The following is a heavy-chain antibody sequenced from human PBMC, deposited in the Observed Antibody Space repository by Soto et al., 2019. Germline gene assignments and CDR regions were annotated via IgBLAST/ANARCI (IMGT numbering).Heavy chain of an antibody. D-gene: IGHD3-3*01. CDR1: GGSFSGYY. J-gene: IGHJ4*02. CDR3: ARVPVRFLEWPIIRNARTSEFYFDS. Sequence: SETLSLTCAVYGGSFSGYYWSWIRQPPGKGLEWIGEINHSGSTNYNPSLKSRVTISVDTSKNQFSLKLSSVTAADTAVYYCARVPVRFLEWPIIRNARTSEFYFDSWGQGTLFTV. V-gene: IGHV4-34*01. CDR2: INHSGST.